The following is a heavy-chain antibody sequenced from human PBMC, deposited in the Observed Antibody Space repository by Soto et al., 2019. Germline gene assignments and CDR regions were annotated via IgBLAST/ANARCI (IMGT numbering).Heavy chain of an antibody. CDR3: ARDIVVAQFDP. Sequence: GGTLRLCCAASGFTFSSYSMNWVRQAPGKGLEWVSSISSSSSYIYYADSVKGRFTISRDNAKNSLYLQMNSLRAEDTAVYYCARDIVVAQFDPWGQGTLVTVSS. D-gene: IGHD2-2*01. V-gene: IGHV3-21*01. CDR2: ISSSSSYI. J-gene: IGHJ5*02. CDR1: GFTFSSYS.